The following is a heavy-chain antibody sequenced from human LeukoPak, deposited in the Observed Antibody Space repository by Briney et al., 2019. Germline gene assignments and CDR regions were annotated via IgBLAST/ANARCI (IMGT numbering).Heavy chain of an antibody. CDR3: ARRGYSGSGYYMDV. J-gene: IGHJ6*03. CDR2: IYYSGST. D-gene: IGHD5-12*01. V-gene: IGHV4-59*01. Sequence: SETLSLTCTVSGGSLSSYYWSWIRQPPGKGLEWIGYIYYSGSTNYNPSLKSRVTISVDTSKNQFSLKLSSVTAADTAVYYCARRGYSGSGYYMDVWGKGTTVTVSS. CDR1: GGSLSSYY.